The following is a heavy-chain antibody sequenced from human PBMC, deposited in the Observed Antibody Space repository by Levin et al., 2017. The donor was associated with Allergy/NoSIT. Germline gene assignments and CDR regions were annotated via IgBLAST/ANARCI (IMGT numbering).Heavy chain of an antibody. J-gene: IGHJ4*02. D-gene: IGHD3-10*01. V-gene: IGHV4-34*12. CDR1: GGSFSGHY. CDR2: IIHGEDI. Sequence: ASETLSLTCAVYGGSFSGHYWSWIRQPPGKGLEWIGEIIHGEDINAISSRYNPSLKSRVTISLDTSREEISLKVRSVTAADTAMYYCVRRPRGSPLDYWGQGRLVTVSS. CDR3: VRRPRGSPLDY.